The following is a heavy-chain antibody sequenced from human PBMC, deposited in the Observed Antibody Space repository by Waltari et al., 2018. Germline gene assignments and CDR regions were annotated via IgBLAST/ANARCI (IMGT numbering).Heavy chain of an antibody. D-gene: IGHD2-2*01. CDR2: ISHFGST. Sequence: QVQLQQWGAGLLKPSETLSLTCAVSGGSFSGYQLTWIRQPPGKGLEWIGEISHFGSTKYNSCLVGRVTISIDTAKNHFSLTLNSVTAAVTAIYYCARTAKGCSTPTCSHYYDYLDVGGKGTTVTVSS. CDR1: GGSFSGYQ. V-gene: IGHV4-34*01. CDR3: ARTAKGCSTPTCSHYYDYLDV. J-gene: IGHJ6*03.